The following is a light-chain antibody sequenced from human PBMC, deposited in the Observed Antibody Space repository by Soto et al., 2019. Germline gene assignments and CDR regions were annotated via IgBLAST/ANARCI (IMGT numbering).Light chain of an antibody. J-gene: IGKJ5*01. CDR1: QTISTY. V-gene: IGKV1-39*01. CDR3: QQPFIIPIT. CDR2: GTL. Sequence: DIQMTQSPSSLSASVGDSVTITCRASQTISTYLNWYQQKPGKAPKLLIYGTLNLQSGVPSRFSGSRSGTDFTLTISSLQREDFATYYCQQPFIIPITFGQGTRLEIK.